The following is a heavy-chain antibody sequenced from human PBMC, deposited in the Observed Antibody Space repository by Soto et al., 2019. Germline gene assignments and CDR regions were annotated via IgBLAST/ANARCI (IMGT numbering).Heavy chain of an antibody. D-gene: IGHD3-22*01. V-gene: IGHV1-2*06. CDR2: INPKTGTT. Sequence: ASVKVSCKASGYTFTNYYIHWVRQAPGQGLEWVGLINPKTGTTNDAPKFQGRVTMTSDTSTSTAYMELSSLRSEDTAVFYCGRALDGSYYYESSGYWG. J-gene: IGHJ6*01. CDR1: GYTFTNYY. CDR3: GRALDGSYYYESSGY.